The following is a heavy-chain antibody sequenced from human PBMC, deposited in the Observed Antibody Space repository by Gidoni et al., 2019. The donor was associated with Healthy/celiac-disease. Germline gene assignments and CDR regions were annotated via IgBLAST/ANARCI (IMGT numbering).Heavy chain of an antibody. V-gene: IGHV1-69*06. CDR3: ARDSADYEYDSSGYYS. CDR1: GGRFSSYA. CDR2: IIPIFGTA. Sequence: QVQLVQSGAEVKKPGSSVKVACKASGGRFSSYAISWVRQAPGQGLEWMGGIIPIFGTANYAQKCQGRVTITADKSTSTAYMELSSLRSEDTAVYYCARDSADYEYDSSGYYSWGQGTLVTVSS. D-gene: IGHD3-22*01. J-gene: IGHJ4*02.